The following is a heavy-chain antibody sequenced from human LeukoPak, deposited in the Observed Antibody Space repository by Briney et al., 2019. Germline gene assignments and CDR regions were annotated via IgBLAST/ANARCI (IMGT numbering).Heavy chain of an antibody. CDR2: IIPIFGTA. Sequence: ASVKVSCKASGGTFSSYAISWVRQAPGQGLEWMGGIIPIFGTANYAQKFQGRVTITADESTSTAYMELSSLRSEDTAVYYCARGRGNWGSVYLDYWGQGTLVTVSS. J-gene: IGHJ4*02. CDR1: GGTFSSYA. D-gene: IGHD7-27*01. V-gene: IGHV1-69*01. CDR3: ARGRGNWGSVYLDY.